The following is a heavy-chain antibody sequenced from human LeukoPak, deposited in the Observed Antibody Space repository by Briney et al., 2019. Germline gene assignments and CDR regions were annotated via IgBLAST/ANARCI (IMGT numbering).Heavy chain of an antibody. D-gene: IGHD6-13*01. J-gene: IGHJ4*02. V-gene: IGHV3-21*01. CDR3: ALPGIAAAGTDY. CDR2: ISSSSSYI. CDR1: GFTFSSYS. Sequence: PGGSLRLSCAASGFTFSSYSMDWVRQAPGKGMEWVSSISSSSSYIYYADSVKGRFTISRDNAKNSLYLQMNSLRAEDTAVYYCALPGIAAAGTDYWGQGTLVTVSS.